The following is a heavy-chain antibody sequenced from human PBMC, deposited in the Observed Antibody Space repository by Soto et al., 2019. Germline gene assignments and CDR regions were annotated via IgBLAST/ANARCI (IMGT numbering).Heavy chain of an antibody. CDR2: VYYSGST. CDR3: AKYEEGHLYYFDY. Sequence: TETLSLTCAVSGGSISSSRYYWGWIRQPPGKGLEWIGSVYYSGSTYYNPSLKSRVTISVDTSKNQFSLKLSSVTAADTAVYYCAKYEEGHLYYFDYGDQGTLDTVSS. CDR1: GGSISSSRYY. J-gene: IGHJ4*01. V-gene: IGHV4-39*01. D-gene: IGHD3-16*01.